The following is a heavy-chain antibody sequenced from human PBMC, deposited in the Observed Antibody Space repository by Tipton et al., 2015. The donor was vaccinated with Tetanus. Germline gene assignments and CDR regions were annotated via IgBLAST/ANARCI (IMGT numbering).Heavy chain of an antibody. CDR1: GESFSGFY. D-gene: IGHD5-12*01. Sequence: LRLSCAVSGESFSGFYWHWIRQSPGKGLEWIGEINHRGGIAYNPSLKSRATISVDTSKNQFSLKLDSVTAADAAVYYCARPGVGGYTGYYFDFWGQGTVVTVSS. CDR2: INHRGGI. V-gene: IGHV4-34*01. J-gene: IGHJ4*02. CDR3: ARPGVGGYTGYYFDF.